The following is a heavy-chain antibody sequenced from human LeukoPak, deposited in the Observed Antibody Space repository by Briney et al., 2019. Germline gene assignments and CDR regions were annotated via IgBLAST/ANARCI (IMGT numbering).Heavy chain of an antibody. D-gene: IGHD5-18*01. J-gene: IGHJ4*02. CDR3: ARVIQLWLIDY. V-gene: IGHV4-59*01. Sequence: KSSETLSLTCTVSDGSITNYDWSWVRQPPGKGLEFIGHVHYSGTANYNPSLRSRVTISIDTSKKHFFLKLKSVTAADTAVYYCARVIQLWLIDYWGQGTLVTVFS. CDR2: VHYSGTA. CDR1: DGSITNYD.